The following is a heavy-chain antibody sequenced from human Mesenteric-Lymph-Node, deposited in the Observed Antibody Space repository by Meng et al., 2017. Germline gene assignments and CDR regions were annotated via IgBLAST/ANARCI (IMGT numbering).Heavy chain of an antibody. CDR1: GGSISSSPFD. V-gene: IGHV4-39*07. Sequence: GSLRLSCTVSGGSISSSPFDWGWIRPPPGQGLEWIGSIHDSGSTYYNPSLKSRVTISADTSKNQFSLRLSSVTAADTAVYYCAVDRFGELFVLDYWGQGTLVTVSS. D-gene: IGHD3-10*01. J-gene: IGHJ4*02. CDR3: AVDRFGELFVLDY. CDR2: IHDSGST.